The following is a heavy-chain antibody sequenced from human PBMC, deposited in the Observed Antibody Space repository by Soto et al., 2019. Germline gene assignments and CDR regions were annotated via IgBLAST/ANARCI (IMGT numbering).Heavy chain of an antibody. J-gene: IGHJ4*01. CDR3: AREYAYIIDY. CDR1: GGSMTNYY. CDR2: VYYNGKT. D-gene: IGHD3-16*01. V-gene: IGHV4-59*01. Sequence: PSETLSLTCTVSGGSMTNYYWSWIRQPPGKGLEWIGYVYYNGKTNFNPSLTSRVTISIDTSKNQFSLRLNSVSAADSAVYFCAREYAYIIDYWGQGSLVTVSS.